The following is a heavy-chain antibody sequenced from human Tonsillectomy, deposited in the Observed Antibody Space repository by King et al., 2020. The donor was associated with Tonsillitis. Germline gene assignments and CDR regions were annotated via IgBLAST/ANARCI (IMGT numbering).Heavy chain of an antibody. V-gene: IGHV2-70*04. CDR2: LDWDDEK. CDR3: TRSQAGSNWFDP. Sequence: TLKESGPALVKPTQTLTLTCTFSGFSLSTDEMRVSWVRQPPGKALEWLARLDWDDEKFYSTSLKTRLTLSRDTSKNQVVLRMTNMDPGDTATYYCTRSQAGSNWFDPWGRGTLVTVSS. CDR1: GFSLSTDEMR. J-gene: IGHJ5*02.